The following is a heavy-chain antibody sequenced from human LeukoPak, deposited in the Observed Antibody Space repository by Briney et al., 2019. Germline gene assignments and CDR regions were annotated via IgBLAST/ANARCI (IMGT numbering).Heavy chain of an antibody. CDR1: GGSISGSNW. CDR2: IYQSGAT. J-gene: IGHJ4*02. D-gene: IGHD3-22*01. Sequence: SETLSLTCAVSGGSISGSNWWSWVRQPPGKGLEWIGEIYQSGATNYNPVFKSRVTISLDKSKNQFSLKVTSVTAADTAVYYCARRNYYDSTGYFESWGQGTLVTVSS. CDR3: ARRNYYDSTGYFES. V-gene: IGHV4-4*02.